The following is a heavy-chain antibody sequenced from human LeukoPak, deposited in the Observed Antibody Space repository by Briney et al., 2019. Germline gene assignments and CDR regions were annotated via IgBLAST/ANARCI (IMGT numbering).Heavy chain of an antibody. Sequence: PGGSLRLSCAAPGFTFSSYAMSWVRQAPGKGLEWVSAISGSGGSTYYADSVKGRFTISRDNSKNTLYLQMNSLRAEDTAVYYCAKDALYDILTGYFRYWGQGTLVTVSS. J-gene: IGHJ4*02. CDR1: GFTFSSYA. D-gene: IGHD3-9*01. V-gene: IGHV3-23*01. CDR2: ISGSGGST. CDR3: AKDALYDILTGYFRY.